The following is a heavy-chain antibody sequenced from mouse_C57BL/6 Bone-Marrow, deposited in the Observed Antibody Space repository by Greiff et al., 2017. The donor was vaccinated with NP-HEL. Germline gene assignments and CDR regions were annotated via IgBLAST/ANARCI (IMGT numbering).Heavy chain of an antibody. Sequence: EVQLVESGGDLVKPGGSLKLSCAASGFTFSSYGMSWVRQTPDKRLEWVATISSGGSYTYYPDSVKGRFTISRDNAKNTLYLQMSSLKSEDTAMYYCARHDPYAMDYWGQGTSVTVSS. CDR3: ARHDPYAMDY. V-gene: IGHV5-6*01. CDR1: GFTFSSYG. J-gene: IGHJ4*01. CDR2: ISSGGSYT.